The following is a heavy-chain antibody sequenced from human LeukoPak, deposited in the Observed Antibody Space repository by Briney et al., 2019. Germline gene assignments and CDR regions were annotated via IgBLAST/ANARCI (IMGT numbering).Heavy chain of an antibody. CDR3: ARGRSNRDS. CDR1: GGSFSGYY. Sequence: SETLSLTCAVYGGSFSGYYWTWIRQAPGKGLEWIGEINHSGSSGITNYNPSLKSRVTISVDTSRKQFFLKLSSVTVADTAVYYCARGRSNRDSWGQGTLVTVSS. V-gene: IGHV4-34*01. D-gene: IGHD4/OR15-4a*01. CDR2: INHSGSSGIT. J-gene: IGHJ4*02.